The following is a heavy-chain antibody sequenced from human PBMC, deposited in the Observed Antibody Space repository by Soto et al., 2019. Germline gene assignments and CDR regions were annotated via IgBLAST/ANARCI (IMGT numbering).Heavy chain of an antibody. Sequence: GSLRLSCEASGFIFSTYSMTWVRQVPGKGLEWVAAVSPSGDSTYYADSLKGRLTISRDNSKNTVFLQMNSLSADDTGLYYCVKEPDVWGQGIPVTVSS. CDR2: VSPSGDST. J-gene: IGHJ6*02. V-gene: IGHV3-23*01. CDR3: VKEPDV. CDR1: GFIFSTYS.